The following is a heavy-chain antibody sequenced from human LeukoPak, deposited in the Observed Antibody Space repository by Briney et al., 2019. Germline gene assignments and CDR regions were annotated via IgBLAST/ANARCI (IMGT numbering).Heavy chain of an antibody. D-gene: IGHD5-24*01. CDR2: IYTSGST. V-gene: IGHV4-4*07. Sequence: SETLSLTCTVSGGSISSYYWSWIRQPAGKGLEWIGRIYTSGSTNYNPSLKSRVTMSVDTSKNQFSLKLSSVTAADTAVYYCARLRGYNDFPPRLYYFDYWGQGTLVTVSS. CDR1: GGSISSYY. CDR3: ARLRGYNDFPPRLYYFDY. J-gene: IGHJ4*02.